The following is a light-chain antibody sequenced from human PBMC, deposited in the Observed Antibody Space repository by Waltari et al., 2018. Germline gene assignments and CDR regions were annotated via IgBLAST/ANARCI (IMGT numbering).Light chain of an antibody. CDR1: QSISKY. J-gene: IGKJ1*01. CDR2: AAS. CDR3: QNHERLPAT. Sequence: VLTQSPGTLSLSPGERANLPCRASQSISKYLVWYQQRPGHAPRLLIYAASTRATGIPNRFSGSGFGTDFTLTISRLEPEDFAMYYCQNHERLPATFGQGTKVEIK. V-gene: IGKV3-20*01.